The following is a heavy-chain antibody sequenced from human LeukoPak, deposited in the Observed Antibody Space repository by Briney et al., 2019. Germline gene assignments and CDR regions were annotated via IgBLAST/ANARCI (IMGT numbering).Heavy chain of an antibody. CDR1: GCTFTDYY. J-gene: IGHJ3*02. D-gene: IGHD1-26*01. CDR2: INPNSGAT. Sequence: HGASVKVSCKASGCTFTDYYVHWVRQAPGQGLEWMEWINPNSGATNYAQKFQGRVTMTRDTSINTAYMELSSLRSDDTAVYYCARGAWGDRVPVAHDAFDIWGQGTMVTVSS. CDR3: ARGAWGDRVPVAHDAFDI. V-gene: IGHV1-2*02.